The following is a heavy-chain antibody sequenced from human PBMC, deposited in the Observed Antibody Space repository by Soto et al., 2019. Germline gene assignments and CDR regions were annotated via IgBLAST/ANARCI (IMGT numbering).Heavy chain of an antibody. J-gene: IGHJ5*02. Sequence: EVQLVESGGGLIQPGGSLRLSCAASGFTVSSDYMSWVRQATGKGLEWVSVIYTGGSTYYADSVKGRFTFSRDNSKNTLYLQMNSLRAEDTAVYYCARAYGGNPALFDPWGQGTLVTVSS. CDR2: IYTGGST. CDR3: ARAYGGNPALFDP. D-gene: IGHD4-17*01. CDR1: GFTVSSDY. V-gene: IGHV3-53*01.